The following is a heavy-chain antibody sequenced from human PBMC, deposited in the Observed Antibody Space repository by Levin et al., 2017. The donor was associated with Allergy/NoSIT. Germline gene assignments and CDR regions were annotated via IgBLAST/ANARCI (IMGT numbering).Heavy chain of an antibody. V-gene: IGHV3-30-3*01. CDR1: GFTFSSYA. Sequence: GGSLRLSCAASGFTFSSYAMHWVRQAPGKGLEWVAVISYDGSNKYYADSVKGRFTISRDNSKNTLYLQMNSLRAEDTAVYYCARDVECSSTSCYQPHPWIWGQGTLVTVSS. CDR3: ARDVECSSTSCYQPHPWI. J-gene: IGHJ4*02. D-gene: IGHD2-2*01. CDR2: ISYDGSNK.